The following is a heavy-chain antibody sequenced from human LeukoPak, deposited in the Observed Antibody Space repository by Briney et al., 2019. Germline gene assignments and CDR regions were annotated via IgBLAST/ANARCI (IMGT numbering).Heavy chain of an antibody. D-gene: IGHD3-22*01. CDR1: GYSFITYG. V-gene: IGHV1-18*01. CDR3: ARPYDSSGYYNYYFDN. J-gene: IGHJ4*02. CDR2: ISAYNRST. Sequence: ASVKVSCKASGYSFITYGISWVRQAPGQGHEWMGWISAYNRSTDYAQNLQGRVTMTTDTSTSTAYMEMRSLRSDDTAVYYCARPYDSSGYYNYYFDNWGQGTLVTVSS.